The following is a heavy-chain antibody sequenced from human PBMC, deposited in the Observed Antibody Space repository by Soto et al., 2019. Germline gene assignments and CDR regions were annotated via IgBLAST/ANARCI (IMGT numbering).Heavy chain of an antibody. Sequence: QVQLVQSGAEVKKPGASVKVSCKASGYTFTSYDINWVRQATGQGLEWMGWMNPNSGNTGYAQKFQGRVTMTRNTSISTAYMELSSLRSEDTAVYYCARGADSVRLLWFGEGGDYGMDVWGQGTTVTVSS. J-gene: IGHJ6*02. D-gene: IGHD3-10*01. CDR1: GYTFTSYD. CDR2: MNPNSGNT. CDR3: ARGADSVRLLWFGEGGDYGMDV. V-gene: IGHV1-8*01.